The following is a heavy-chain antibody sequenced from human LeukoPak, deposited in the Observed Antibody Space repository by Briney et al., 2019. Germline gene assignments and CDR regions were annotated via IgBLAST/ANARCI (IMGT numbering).Heavy chain of an antibody. V-gene: IGHV4-4*09. CDR1: GGSISSYY. J-gene: IGHJ1*01. D-gene: IGHD3/OR15-3a*01. CDR3: ASHRAPGLEYSQH. CDR2: IYTSGST. Sequence: SETLSLTCTVSGGSISSYYWSWIRQPPGKGLEWIGYIYTSGSTNYNPSLKSRVTISVDTSKNQFSLKLSSVTAADTAVYSCASHRAPGLEYSQHWGQGTLVTVSS.